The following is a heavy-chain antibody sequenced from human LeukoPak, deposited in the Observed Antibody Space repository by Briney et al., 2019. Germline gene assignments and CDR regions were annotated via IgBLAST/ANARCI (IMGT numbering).Heavy chain of an antibody. V-gene: IGHV4-39*01. CDR1: GGSISSSSYY. CDR2: IYYSGST. Sequence: PSDTLSLTCTVSGGSISSSSYYWGWIRQPPGKGLEWIGSIYYSGSTYYNPSLKSRVTISVDTSKNQFSLKLSSVTAADTAVYSCARHPFAVAGFDYWGQGTLVTVSS. D-gene: IGHD6-19*01. J-gene: IGHJ4*02. CDR3: ARHPFAVAGFDY.